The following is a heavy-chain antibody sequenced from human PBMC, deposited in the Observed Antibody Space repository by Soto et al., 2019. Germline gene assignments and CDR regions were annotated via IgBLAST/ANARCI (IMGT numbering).Heavy chain of an antibody. CDR2: INPNNGDS. D-gene: IGHD2-2*01. J-gene: IGHJ5*02. Sequence: QVQLVQSGAEVKKPGASVKVSCKASGHTFNGYYMHWVRQAPGQGLEWMGWINPNNGDSNYAQKFQGRVTMTRDPSISTAYMELSRLRSDDTAVYYCARGRDIVVVPATSDNWFDPWGQGTLVTVSS. CDR3: ARGRDIVVVPATSDNWFDP. CDR1: GHTFNGYY. V-gene: IGHV1-2*02.